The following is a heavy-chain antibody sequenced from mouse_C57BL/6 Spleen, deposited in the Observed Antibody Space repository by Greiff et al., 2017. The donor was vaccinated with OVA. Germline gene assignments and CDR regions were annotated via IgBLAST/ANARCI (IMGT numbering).Heavy chain of an antibody. CDR1: GFTFTDYY. J-gene: IGHJ4*01. CDR2: IRNKANGYTT. V-gene: IGHV7-3*01. Sequence: EVQGVESGGGLVQPGGSLSLSCAASGFTFTDYYMSWVRQPPGKALEWLGFIRNKANGYTTEYSASVTGRFTISRDNSQSILYLQMNALRAEDSATYYCARYCYYAMDYWGQGTSVTVSS. CDR3: ARYCYYAMDY.